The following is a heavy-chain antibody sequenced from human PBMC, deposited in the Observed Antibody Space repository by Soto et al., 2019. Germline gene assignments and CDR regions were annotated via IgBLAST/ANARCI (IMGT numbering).Heavy chain of an antibody. CDR3: ARSYSSSSGAFDI. CDR2: IYPGDSDT. V-gene: IGHV5-51*01. J-gene: IGHJ3*02. Sequence: GESLKISCKGSGYSFTSYWIGWVRQMPGKGLEWMGIIYPGDSDTRYSPSFQGQVTISAAKSISTAYLQWSSLKASDTAMYYCARSYSSSSGAFDIWGQGTMVTVSS. CDR1: GYSFTSYW. D-gene: IGHD6-6*01.